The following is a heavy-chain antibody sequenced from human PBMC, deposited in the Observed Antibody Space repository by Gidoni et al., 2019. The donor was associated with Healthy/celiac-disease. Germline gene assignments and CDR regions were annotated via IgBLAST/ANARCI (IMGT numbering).Heavy chain of an antibody. CDR2: ISSSSSYI. Sequence: EVQLVESGGGLVKPGGSLRLSCAASVFTFSSYSMNWVRQAPGKGLEWVSSISSSSSYIYYADSVKGRFTISRDNAKNSLYLQMNSLRAEDTAVYYCAREVEMATIMARGTRGTFDYWGQGTLVTVSS. CDR3: AREVEMATIMARGTRGTFDY. CDR1: VFTFSSYS. V-gene: IGHV3-21*01. J-gene: IGHJ4*02. D-gene: IGHD5-12*01.